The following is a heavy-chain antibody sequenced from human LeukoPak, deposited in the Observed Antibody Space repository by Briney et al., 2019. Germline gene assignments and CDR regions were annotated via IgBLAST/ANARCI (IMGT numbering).Heavy chain of an antibody. V-gene: IGHV1-24*01. CDR3: VRFAVGPDPYYP. CDR2: FDPEGGET. Sequence: GASVKVSCKVSGYTLTELSMHWVRQAPGKGLEWMGGFDPEGGETIYAQNFQGRVTMTEDTSTDTAYMELNNLTSEDTAVYYCVRFAVGPDPYYPWGQGTLVTVSS. J-gene: IGHJ5*02. CDR1: GYTLTELS. D-gene: IGHD6-19*01.